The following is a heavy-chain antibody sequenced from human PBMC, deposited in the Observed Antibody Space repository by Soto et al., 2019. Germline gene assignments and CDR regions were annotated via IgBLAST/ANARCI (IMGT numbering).Heavy chain of an antibody. V-gene: IGHV1-24*01. CDR1: GDTFSFYT. CDR2: FDPEDGET. D-gene: IGHD3-22*01. J-gene: IGHJ1*01. Sequence: ASVKVSCKASGDTFSFYTINWVRQAPGLGLEWMGGFDPEDGETIYAQKFQGRVTMTEDTSTDTAYMELSSLRSEDTAVYYCATEDYDSSGYYFRYFQHWGQGTLVTVSS. CDR3: ATEDYDSSGYYFRYFQH.